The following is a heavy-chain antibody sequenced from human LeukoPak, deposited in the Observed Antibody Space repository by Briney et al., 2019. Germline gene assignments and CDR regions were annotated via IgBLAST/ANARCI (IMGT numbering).Heavy chain of an antibody. J-gene: IGHJ4*02. D-gene: IGHD6-19*01. CDR2: IKQDGSEK. Sequence: GGPLRLSCAASGFTFGSYAMSWVRQAPGKGLEWVANIKQDGSEKYYVDSVKGRFTISRDNAKNSLYLQMNSLRAEDTAVYYCARGSSPFDYWGQGTLVTVSS. CDR1: GFTFGSYA. V-gene: IGHV3-7*03. CDR3: ARGSSPFDY.